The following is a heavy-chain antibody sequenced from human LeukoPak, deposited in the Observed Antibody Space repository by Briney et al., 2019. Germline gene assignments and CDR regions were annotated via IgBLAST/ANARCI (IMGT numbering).Heavy chain of an antibody. CDR1: GGSISSYY. J-gene: IGHJ4*02. CDR2: IYYSGSA. CDR3: ARVGGRYSYGYGTDY. V-gene: IGHV4-59*01. Sequence: SETLSLTCTVSGGSISSYYWSWIRQPPGKGLEWFGYIYYSGSANYNPSLKSRVTISVDTSKNQFSLKLSSVTAADTAVYYCARVGGRYSYGYGTDYWGQGTLVTVSS. D-gene: IGHD5-18*01.